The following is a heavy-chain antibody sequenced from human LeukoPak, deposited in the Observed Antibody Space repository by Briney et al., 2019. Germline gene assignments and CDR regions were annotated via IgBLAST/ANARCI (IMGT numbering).Heavy chain of an antibody. CDR1: GDITHY. Sequence: PSETLSLTCTVSGDITHYWGWIRQPPGKGLECIGSIYFSGSTYYNPSLRSRVTISLDTSKKQLSLKLSSVTAADSAVYYCARHNGGGVGSYVAPGPPDYFDYWGQGNLVTVSS. CDR3: ARHNGGGVGSYVAPGPPDYFDY. V-gene: IGHV4-39*01. J-gene: IGHJ4*02. D-gene: IGHD1-26*01. CDR2: IYFSGST.